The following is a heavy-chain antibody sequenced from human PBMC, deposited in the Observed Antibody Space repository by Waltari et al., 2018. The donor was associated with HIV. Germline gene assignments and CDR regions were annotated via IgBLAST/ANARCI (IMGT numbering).Heavy chain of an antibody. D-gene: IGHD1-1*01. Sequence: QVQLVQSGAEVKKPGSSVKVSCKASGGTFSSYAISWVRQAPGQGLEWMGGTIPIFGTANDAQKCQARVTITADESTSTAYMELSSLRSEDTAVYYCARDRDNWNDVVGRAFDIWGQGTMVTVSS. J-gene: IGHJ3*02. V-gene: IGHV1-69*01. CDR2: TIPIFGTA. CDR1: GGTFSSYA. CDR3: ARDRDNWNDVVGRAFDI.